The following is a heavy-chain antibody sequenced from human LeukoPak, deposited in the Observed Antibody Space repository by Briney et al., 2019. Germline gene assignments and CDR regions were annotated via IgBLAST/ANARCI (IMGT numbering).Heavy chain of an antibody. V-gene: IGHV3-23*01. J-gene: IGHJ4*02. CDR3: AKVGSSGWFYFDS. CDR1: GFTFSSYA. Sequence: GGSLRLSCAASGFTFSSYAMSWVRQAPGKGLEWVSAMSGGVSTYYADSVKGRFTISRDNSKNTLYLQVSSLRAEDTAVYYCAKVGSSGWFYFDSWGQGTLVTVSS. D-gene: IGHD6-19*01. CDR2: MSGGVST.